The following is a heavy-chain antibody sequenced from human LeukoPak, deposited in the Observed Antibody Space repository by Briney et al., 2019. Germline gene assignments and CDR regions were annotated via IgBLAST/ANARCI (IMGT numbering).Heavy chain of an antibody. CDR3: AGYSYGYYYYYMDV. CDR2: INSDGSST. V-gene: IGHV3-74*01. CDR1: GFTFSSYW. D-gene: IGHD5-18*01. Sequence: PGGSLRLSCAASGFTFSSYWMHWVRQAPGKGLVWVSRINSDGSSTSYADSVKGRFTISRDNAKNTLYLQMNSLRAEGTAVYYCAGYSYGYYYYYMDVWGKGTTVTVSS. J-gene: IGHJ6*03.